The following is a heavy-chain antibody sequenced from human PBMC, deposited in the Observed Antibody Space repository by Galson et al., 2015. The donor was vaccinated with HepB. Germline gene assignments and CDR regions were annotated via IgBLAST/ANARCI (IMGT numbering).Heavy chain of an antibody. J-gene: IGHJ4*02. CDR3: AKAMTTVVTLAFFDY. CDR1: GFTFDDYA. CDR2: ISWNSGSI. V-gene: IGHV3-9*01. D-gene: IGHD4-23*01. Sequence: SLRLSCAASGFTFDDYAVHWVRQAPGKGLEWVSGISWNSGSIGYADSVKGRFTISRDNAKNSLYLQMNSLRAEDTALYYCAKAMTTVVTLAFFDYWGQGTLVTVSS.